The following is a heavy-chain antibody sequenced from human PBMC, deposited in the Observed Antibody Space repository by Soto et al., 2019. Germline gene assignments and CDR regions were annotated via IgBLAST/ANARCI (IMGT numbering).Heavy chain of an antibody. CDR2: ISYDGSYK. J-gene: IGHJ4*02. D-gene: IGHD2-8*01. CDR3: AKCNGGFDY. V-gene: IGHV3-30*18. CDR1: GFTFSSYG. Sequence: QVQLVESGGGVVQPGRSLRLSCAASGFTFSSYGMHWVRQAPGKGLEWVAVISYDGSYKYYADSVKGRFTISRDNSKNTLYLQMNSLRAEDTAVYSCAKCNGGFDYWGQGTLVTVSS.